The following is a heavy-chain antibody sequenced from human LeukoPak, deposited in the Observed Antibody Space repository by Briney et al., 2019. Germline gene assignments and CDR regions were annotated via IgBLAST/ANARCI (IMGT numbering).Heavy chain of an antibody. V-gene: IGHV3-23*01. CDR2: ISGSGGST. J-gene: IGHJ4*02. Sequence: GGSLRLSCAASGFTFNNFGMSWVRQAPGKGLEWVSAISGSGGSTYYADSVKGRFTISRDNSKNTLYLQMNSLRAEDTAVYYCAKERGFGEFDYWGQGTLVTVSS. D-gene: IGHD3-10*01. CDR1: GFTFNNFG. CDR3: AKERGFGEFDY.